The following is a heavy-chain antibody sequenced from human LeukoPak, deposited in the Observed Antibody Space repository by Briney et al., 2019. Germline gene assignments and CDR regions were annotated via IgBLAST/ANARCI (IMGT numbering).Heavy chain of an antibody. V-gene: IGHV3-23*01. J-gene: IGHJ5*02. CDR1: GFTFSSYA. D-gene: IGHD3-22*01. Sequence: GGSLRLSCAGSGFTFSSYAMSWVRQAPGKGLGWGSAISDTGATTYDADSVKGRFTISRDNSRSTLYLQMNSLRVEDTAVYYCAKPYSYDSSGLRTLDTWGQGTLVTVSS. CDR2: ISDTGATT. CDR3: AKPYSYDSSGLRTLDT.